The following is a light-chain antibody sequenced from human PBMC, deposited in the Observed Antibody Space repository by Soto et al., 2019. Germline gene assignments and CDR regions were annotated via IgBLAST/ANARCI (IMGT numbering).Light chain of an antibody. Sequence: DIQMTQSPSTLSRSVGDRVAITCRAGQTISSGLAWYQQKPGKAPKLLIYKASTLKSGVPSRFSGSGSGTEFTLTISSLQPDDFAAYYCQHYNSYSEAFGQGTKVDIK. CDR3: QHYNSYSEA. V-gene: IGKV1-5*03. J-gene: IGKJ1*01. CDR2: KAS. CDR1: QTISSG.